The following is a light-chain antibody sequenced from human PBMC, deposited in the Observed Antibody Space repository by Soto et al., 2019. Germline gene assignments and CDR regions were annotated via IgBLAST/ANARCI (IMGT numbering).Light chain of an antibody. CDR1: SSDVGAYKF. CDR3: SSYAGSNTVV. CDR2: EVS. J-gene: IGLJ2*01. Sequence: QSVLAQPPSASGSPGQSVTISCTGTSSDVGAYKFVSWYQHRPGKAPKLMIYEVSKRPSGVPDRFSGSKAGNTASLTVSGLQAGDEADYYCSSYAGSNTVVFGGGTKVTVL. V-gene: IGLV2-8*01.